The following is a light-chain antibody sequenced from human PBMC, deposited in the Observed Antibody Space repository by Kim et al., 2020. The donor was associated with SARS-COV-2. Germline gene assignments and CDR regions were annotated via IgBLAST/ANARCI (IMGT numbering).Light chain of an antibody. Sequence: PGQSVTISCTGASSDVGDYEHVSWYQQHPGKAPKLIIYEVTKRPSGVPDRFSGSKSGNTASLTVSGLQAEDEAVYYCSAYAGSRVFGGGTQLTVL. J-gene: IGLJ2*01. CDR1: SSDVGDYEH. V-gene: IGLV2-8*01. CDR2: EVT. CDR3: SAYAGSRV.